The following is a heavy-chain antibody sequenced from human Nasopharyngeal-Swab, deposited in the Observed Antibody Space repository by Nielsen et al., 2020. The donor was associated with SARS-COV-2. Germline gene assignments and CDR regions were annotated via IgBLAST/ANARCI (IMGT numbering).Heavy chain of an antibody. J-gene: IGHJ6*02. D-gene: IGHD3-10*01. CDR3: ARERERALWFGELLYGMDV. CDR1: GFTFSSYA. Sequence: GGSLRLSCAASGFTFSSYAMHWVRQAPGKGLEWVAVISYDGSNKYYADSVKGRFTISRDNSKNTLYLQMNSLRAEDTAVYCCARERERALWFGELLYGMDVWGQGTTVTVSS. V-gene: IGHV3-30*04. CDR2: ISYDGSNK.